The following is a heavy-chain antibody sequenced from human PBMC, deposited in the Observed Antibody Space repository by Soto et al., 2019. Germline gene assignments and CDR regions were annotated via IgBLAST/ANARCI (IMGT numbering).Heavy chain of an antibody. Sequence: STVKVRCNASGGTFSCYAISWVRQAPGQGLAWMRGIIPIFVTANYAQKFQGRGTITGDESTSTAYMELSSLRSEGRAVYYCAREGSDPLPDNYYYDCSGYLDYWRQGTVDAVSS. CDR3: AREGSDPLPDNYYYDCSGYLDY. V-gene: IGHV1-69*13. J-gene: IGHJ4*02. CDR1: GGTFSCYA. D-gene: IGHD3-22*01. CDR2: IIPIFVTA.